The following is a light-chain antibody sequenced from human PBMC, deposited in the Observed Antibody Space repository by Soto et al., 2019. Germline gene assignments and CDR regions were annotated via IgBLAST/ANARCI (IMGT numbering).Light chain of an antibody. Sequence: QSVLTEPPSASGSRGQSVTISCTGTSVDINYVSWFQQHPGKAPKLIICEVTKRPSGVPDRFSGSKSGNTASLTVSGLQDDDDADYSCSSYAGRDIWVFGGGTMLTVL. V-gene: IGLV2-8*01. CDR2: EVT. J-gene: IGLJ3*02. CDR1: SVDINY. CDR3: SSYAGRDIWV.